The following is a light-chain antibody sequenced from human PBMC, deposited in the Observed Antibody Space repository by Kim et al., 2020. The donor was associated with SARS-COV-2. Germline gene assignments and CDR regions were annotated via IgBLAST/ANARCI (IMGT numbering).Light chain of an antibody. CDR1: ALPKQY. V-gene: IGLV3-25*03. J-gene: IGLJ3*02. Sequence: SYELTQPPSVSVSPGQTARITCSGDALPKQYAYWYQQKPGQAPVLVIYKDSERPSGIPERFSGSSSGTTVTLTISGVQAEDEADYYCQSADSSGTYGLWVFGGGTKLTVL. CDR3: QSADSSGTYGLWV. CDR2: KDS.